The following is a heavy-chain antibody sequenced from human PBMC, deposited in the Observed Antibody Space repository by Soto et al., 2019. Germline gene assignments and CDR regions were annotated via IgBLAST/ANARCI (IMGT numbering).Heavy chain of an antibody. V-gene: IGHV3-23*01. Sequence: GGSLRLSCAASGFTFSSYAMSWVRQAPGKGLEWVSAISGSGGSTYYADSVKGRFTISRDNSKNTLYLQMNSLRAEDTAVYYCAKIQGYCSSTSCYPDYYYGMDVWGQGTTVTVSS. CDR3: AKIQGYCSSTSCYPDYYYGMDV. CDR2: ISGSGGST. CDR1: GFTFSSYA. J-gene: IGHJ6*02. D-gene: IGHD2-2*01.